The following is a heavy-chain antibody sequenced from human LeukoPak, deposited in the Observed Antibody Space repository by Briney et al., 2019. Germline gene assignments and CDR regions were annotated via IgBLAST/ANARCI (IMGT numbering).Heavy chain of an antibody. J-gene: IGHJ5*02. Sequence: GESLQISCKGSGYSFTSYWIGWVRQMPGKGLEWMGIIYPADSDTRYSPSFQGQVTISADKSISTAYLQWSSLEASDTAMYYCARSTVTTPKWFDPWGQGTLVTVSS. CDR2: IYPADSDT. CDR3: ARSTVTTPKWFDP. V-gene: IGHV5-51*01. D-gene: IGHD4-11*01. CDR1: GYSFTSYW.